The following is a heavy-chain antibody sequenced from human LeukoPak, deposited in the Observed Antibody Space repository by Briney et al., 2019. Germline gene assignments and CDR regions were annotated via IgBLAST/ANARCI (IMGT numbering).Heavy chain of an antibody. D-gene: IGHD2-15*01. CDR1: GYTFTNNY. V-gene: IGHV1-18*04. J-gene: IGHJ4*02. CDR2: ISAYNGNT. Sequence: ASVKVSCKASGYTFTNNYLHWVRQAPGQGLEWMGWISAYNGNTNYAQKLQGRVTMTTDTSTSTAYMELRSLRSDDTAVYYCARCTGGGSCYGVRYWGQGTLVTVSS. CDR3: ARCTGGGSCYGVRY.